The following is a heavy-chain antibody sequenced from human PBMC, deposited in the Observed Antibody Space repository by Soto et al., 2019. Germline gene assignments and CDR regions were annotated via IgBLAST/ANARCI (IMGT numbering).Heavy chain of an antibody. CDR3: ARVSSSWYKDYFDY. V-gene: IGHV1-69*12. CDR2: IIPIFGTT. J-gene: IGHJ4*02. D-gene: IGHD6-13*01. Sequence: QVQLVQSGAEVKKPGSSVKVSCKASVGTFSNYAISWVRQAPGQGLEWMGGIIPIFGTTNYAQRFQGRVTMTADESTSTAYMELSSLRSEDTAVYYCARVSSSWYKDYFDYWGQGTLVTVSS. CDR1: VGTFSNYA.